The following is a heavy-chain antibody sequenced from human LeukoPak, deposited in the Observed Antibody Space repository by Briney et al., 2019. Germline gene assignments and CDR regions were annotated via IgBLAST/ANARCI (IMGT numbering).Heavy chain of an antibody. CDR3: ARDLEGLGGYCSGGSCPQFDP. CDR1: GYTFTSYG. Sequence: GASVKVSFKASGYTFTSYGISWVRQAPGQGLEWMGWISAYNGNTNYAQKLQGRVTMTTDTSTSTAYMELRSLRSDDTAVYYCARDLEGLGGYCSGGSCPQFDPWGQGTLVTVSS. D-gene: IGHD2-15*01. V-gene: IGHV1-18*01. CDR2: ISAYNGNT. J-gene: IGHJ5*02.